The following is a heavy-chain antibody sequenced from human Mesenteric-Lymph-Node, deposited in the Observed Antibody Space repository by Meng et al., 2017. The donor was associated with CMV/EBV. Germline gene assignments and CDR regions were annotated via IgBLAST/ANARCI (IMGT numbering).Heavy chain of an antibody. D-gene: IGHD1-14*01. Sequence: GGSLRLSCAGSGFTFDAHAMHWVRQRPGRGLEWVSGIIWNSDRMGYADSVKGRFTISRDNAKSSVYLEMNSLRPEDTALYYCTRDLQPGGADVWGQGTTVTVSS. CDR3: TRDLQPGGADV. CDR1: GFTFDAHA. V-gene: IGHV3-9*01. CDR2: IIWNSDRM. J-gene: IGHJ6*02.